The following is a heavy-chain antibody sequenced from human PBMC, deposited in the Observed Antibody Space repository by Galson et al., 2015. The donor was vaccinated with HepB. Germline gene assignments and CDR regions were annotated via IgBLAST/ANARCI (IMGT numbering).Heavy chain of an antibody. D-gene: IGHD6-13*01. V-gene: IGHV3-23*01. CDR2: ISGSGGST. J-gene: IGHJ4*02. Sequence: SLRLSCAASGFTFSSYAMSWVRQAPGKGLEWVSAISGSGGSTYYADSVKGRFTISRDNSKNTLNLQMNSLRAEDTAVYYCAREPFTGYSSSSSSFDYWGQGTLVTVSS. CDR1: GFTFSSYA. CDR3: AREPFTGYSSSSSSFDY.